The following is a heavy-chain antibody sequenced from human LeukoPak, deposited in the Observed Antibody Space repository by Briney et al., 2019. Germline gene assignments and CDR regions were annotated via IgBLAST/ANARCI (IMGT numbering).Heavy chain of an antibody. D-gene: IGHD3-10*01. V-gene: IGHV1-69*04. J-gene: IGHJ5*02. CDR1: GGTFSSYA. CDR2: IIPILGIA. Sequence: SVKVSCKASGGTFSSYAISWVRQAPGQGLEWMGRIIPILGIANYAPKFQGRVTITADKSTSTAYMELSSLRSEDTAEYYCARGASYYYGSGSSAGNWFDPWGQGTLVTVSS. CDR3: ARGASYYYGSGSSAGNWFDP.